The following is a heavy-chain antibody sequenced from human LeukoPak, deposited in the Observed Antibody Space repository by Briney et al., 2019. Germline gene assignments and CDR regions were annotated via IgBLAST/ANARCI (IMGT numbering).Heavy chain of an antibody. Sequence: GSSVRVSCKASGYTFTAYYLIWVRQAHGQGLEWMGWIHPNSGDTNYAQKFQGRVTMTRDTSISTAYLELNRLRSEDTAIYYCSREDYWGQGTLVTVSS. J-gene: IGHJ4*02. V-gene: IGHV1-2*02. CDR1: GYTFTAYY. CDR3: SREDY. CDR2: IHPNSGDT.